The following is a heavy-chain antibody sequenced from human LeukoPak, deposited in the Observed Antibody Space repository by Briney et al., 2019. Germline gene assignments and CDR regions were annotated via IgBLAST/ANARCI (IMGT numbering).Heavy chain of an antibody. V-gene: IGHV1-46*01. CDR3: ARVFYSSSWFDY. D-gene: IGHD6-13*01. Sequence: GASVKVSCKASGGTFSSYAISWVRQAPGQGLEWMGIINPSGGSTSYAQKFQGRVTMTRDMSTSTVYMELSSLRSEDTAVYYCARVFYSSSWFDYWGQGTLVTVSS. CDR1: GGTFSSYA. CDR2: INPSGGST. J-gene: IGHJ4*02.